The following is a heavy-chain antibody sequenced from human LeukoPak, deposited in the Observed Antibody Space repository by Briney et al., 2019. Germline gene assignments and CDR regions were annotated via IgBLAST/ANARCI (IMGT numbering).Heavy chain of an antibody. D-gene: IGHD3-9*01. V-gene: IGHV3-11*01. CDR2: MTNGGSTI. J-gene: IGHJ6*02. CDR1: GFTFSDYN. CDR3: ARSIGLTGGGVDV. Sequence: SGGSLRLSCAASGFTFSDYNMNWVRQAPGKGLEWVSYMTNGGSTIHHADSVKGRFTISRDNAKKTLYLQMNSLRAEDTAGYYCARSIGLTGGGVDVWGQGTTVTVSS.